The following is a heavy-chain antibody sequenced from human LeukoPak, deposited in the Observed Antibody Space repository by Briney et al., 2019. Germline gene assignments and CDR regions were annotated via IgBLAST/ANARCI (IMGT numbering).Heavy chain of an antibody. V-gene: IGHV1-2*02. CDR1: GYTFTGYY. D-gene: IGHD4-17*01. CDR2: INPNSGGT. Sequence: GASVKVSCKASGYTFTGYYMHWVRQAPGQGLEWMGWINPNSGGTNYAQKFQGRVTMTRDTSISTAYMELSRLRSDDTAVYYCARRGDYWGYYFDYWGQGTLVTVSS. J-gene: IGHJ4*02. CDR3: ARRGDYWGYYFDY.